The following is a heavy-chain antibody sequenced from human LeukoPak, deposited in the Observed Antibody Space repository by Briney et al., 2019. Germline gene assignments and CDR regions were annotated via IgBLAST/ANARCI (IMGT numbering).Heavy chain of an antibody. CDR1: GGSISSSSDY. Sequence: SETLSLTCTVSGGSISSSSDYWGWIRQPPGKGLEWIGSIYYSGSTYYNPSLKSRVTISVDTSKNQFSLKLSSVTAADTAVYYCARDPSIKWETRGSYFDYWGQGTLVTVSS. V-gene: IGHV4-39*07. J-gene: IGHJ4*02. CDR2: IYYSGST. D-gene: IGHD1-26*01. CDR3: ARDPSIKWETRGSYFDY.